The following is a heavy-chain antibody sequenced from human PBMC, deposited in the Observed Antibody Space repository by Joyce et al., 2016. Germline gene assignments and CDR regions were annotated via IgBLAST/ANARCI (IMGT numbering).Heavy chain of an antibody. CDR3: ARGNDWNYEFRSFDP. V-gene: IGHV4-31*03. Sequence: QVQLQESGPGLVKPSQTLSLTCTVSGRSISSGDYSWNWIRQHPGKGLEWIGYIYYSGSTYYNPSLNSRLTISLDTSKNHFSLKLTSVTAADTAVYYCARGNDWNYEFRSFDPWGQGTLVTVSS. CDR1: GRSISSGDYS. D-gene: IGHD1-7*01. CDR2: IYYSGST. J-gene: IGHJ5*02.